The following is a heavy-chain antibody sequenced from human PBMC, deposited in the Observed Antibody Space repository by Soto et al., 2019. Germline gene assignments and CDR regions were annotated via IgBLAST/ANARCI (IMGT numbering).Heavy chain of an antibody. CDR2: IYWDDDQ. J-gene: IGHJ5*01. CDR3: ATKREVSRGFKS. V-gene: IGHV2-5*02. Sequence: QITLKESGPTLVKPTQTLTLTCTFSGFSFSINGVAVGWIRQPPGQALEWLALIYWDDDQRYNPSLKNRLTIHKDTSRNQVVLTMTNMDPVDTATYYFATKREVSRGFKSWGQGTLVTVSS. CDR1: GFSFSINGVA.